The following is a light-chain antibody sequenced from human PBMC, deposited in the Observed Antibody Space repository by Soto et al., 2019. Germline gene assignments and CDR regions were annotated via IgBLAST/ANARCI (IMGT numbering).Light chain of an antibody. Sequence: EIVMTQSPATLSVSPGERATLSCRASQSVSNNLAWYQKKPGQSPRLLIYGASTRATGIPARFSGSGSGTDFTLTISSLQSEGFAFYYCQQYNNAWTFGQGTRVDIK. V-gene: IGKV3-15*01. J-gene: IGKJ1*01. CDR3: QQYNNAWT. CDR1: QSVSNN. CDR2: GAS.